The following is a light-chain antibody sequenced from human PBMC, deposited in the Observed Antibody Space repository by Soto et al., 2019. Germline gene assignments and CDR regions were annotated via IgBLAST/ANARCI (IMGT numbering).Light chain of an antibody. V-gene: IGKV1-39*01. CDR2: AAS. CDR1: QSIRNY. Sequence: DIQMTQSPSSLSASVGDRVTISCRASQSIRNYVSWYQQKPGTAPKLLIRAASTLQSGVPSRFSGSGSGTDFTLTIGSLQIEDFATYFCQQTDSTPQTFGQGTNVEI. J-gene: IGKJ1*01. CDR3: QQTDSTPQT.